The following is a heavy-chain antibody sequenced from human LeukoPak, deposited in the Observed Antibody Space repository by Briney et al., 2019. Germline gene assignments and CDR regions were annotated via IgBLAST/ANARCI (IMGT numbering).Heavy chain of an antibody. CDR2: INHSGST. J-gene: IGHJ4*01. V-gene: IGHV4-34*01. CDR3: ARDRLGIVVVAAAIWGLEGFLY. CDR1: GGSFSGYY. Sequence: PSETLSLTCAVYGGSFSGYYWSWLRQPPGKGLEWIGEINHSGSTNYNPSLKSRVTISVDTSKNQFSLKLSSVTAADKAVYYCARDRLGIVVVAAAIWGLEGFLYWGQGTLVTVSS. D-gene: IGHD2-2*03.